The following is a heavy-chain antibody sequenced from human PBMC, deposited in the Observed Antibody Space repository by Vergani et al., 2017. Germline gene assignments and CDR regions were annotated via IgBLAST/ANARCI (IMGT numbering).Heavy chain of an antibody. V-gene: IGHV4-38-2*01. CDR2: VYHSGSS. CDR1: GQSISSGYY. Sequence: QVQLQESGPGLVKPSETLSLTCAVSGQSISSGYYWGWIRQPPGKGLEWIGSVYHSGSSYYNPSLKSRVTISLDTSKNQFSLKLNSVTAADTAVYYCARGGDSSSSWYDYWGQGTLVTVSS. D-gene: IGHD6-13*01. CDR3: ARGGDSSSSWYDY. J-gene: IGHJ4*02.